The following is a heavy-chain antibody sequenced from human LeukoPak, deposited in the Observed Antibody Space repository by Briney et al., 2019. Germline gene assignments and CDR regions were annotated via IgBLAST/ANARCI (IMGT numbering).Heavy chain of an antibody. D-gene: IGHD6-19*01. Sequence: ASVKVSCKTSGYTFTSYAIHWVRQAPGQRLEWMGRINAGNGNTEYSQKFQGRVTITRDTSASTAYMELSSLRSEDTAVYYCARGFEQYYFDYWGQGTLVTVSS. CDR3: ARGFEQYYFDY. CDR2: INAGNGNT. V-gene: IGHV1-3*01. J-gene: IGHJ4*02. CDR1: GYTFTSYA.